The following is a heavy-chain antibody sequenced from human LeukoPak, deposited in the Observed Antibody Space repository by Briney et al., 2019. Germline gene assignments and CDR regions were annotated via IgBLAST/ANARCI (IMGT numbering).Heavy chain of an antibody. CDR2: IYYSGNT. CDR3: ARTRHGYYYYMDV. J-gene: IGHJ6*03. Sequence: PSETLSLTCTVSGGSISSHYWSWIRQPPGKGLEWIGYIYYSGNTNYNPSLKSRVTISVDTSKKQVSLKLNSVTAADTAVYFCARTRHGYYYYMDVWGKGTTVTVSS. CDR1: GGSISSHY. V-gene: IGHV4-59*11.